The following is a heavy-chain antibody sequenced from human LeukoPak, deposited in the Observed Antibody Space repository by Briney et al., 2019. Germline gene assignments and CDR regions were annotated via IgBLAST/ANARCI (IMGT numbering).Heavy chain of an antibody. CDR2: ISSSGSTI. Sequence: GGSLRLSCAASGFTFSSYEMNWVRQAPGKGLEWVSYISSSGSTIYYADSVKGRSTISRDNAKNSLYLQMNSLRAEDTAVYYCARDGCSSTSCSGGDYYYYMDVWGKGTTVTVSS. D-gene: IGHD2-2*01. V-gene: IGHV3-48*03. CDR3: ARDGCSSTSCSGGDYYYYMDV. J-gene: IGHJ6*03. CDR1: GFTFSSYE.